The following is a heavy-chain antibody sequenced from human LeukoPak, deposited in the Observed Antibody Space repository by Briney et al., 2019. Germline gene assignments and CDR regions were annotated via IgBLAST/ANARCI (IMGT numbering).Heavy chain of an antibody. CDR3: ARSLFWYYGMDV. CDR2: IYSGGST. V-gene: IGHV3-53*01. D-gene: IGHD3-16*02. J-gene: IGHJ6*02. Sequence: QPGGSLRLSCAASGFTVSSNYMSWVRQAPGKGLEWVSVIYSGGSTYYADSVKGRFTISRDNSKNTLYLQMNSLRAEDTAVYYCARSLFWYYGMDVWGQGTAVTVSS. CDR1: GFTVSSNY.